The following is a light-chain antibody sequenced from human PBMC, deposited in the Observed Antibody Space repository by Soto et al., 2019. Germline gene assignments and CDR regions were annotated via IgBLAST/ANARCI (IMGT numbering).Light chain of an antibody. CDR1: QGVSSY. CDR3: QHRSNWPS. V-gene: IGKV3-11*01. Sequence: EIVLTQSPATLSLSPGERATLSCRASQGVSSYLAWYQQKPGQAPRLLIYDASTRATGIPARFSGSGSGTDITLTISSLEPEDFEVYYCQHRSNWPSFGPRTKVDIK. CDR2: DAS. J-gene: IGKJ3*01.